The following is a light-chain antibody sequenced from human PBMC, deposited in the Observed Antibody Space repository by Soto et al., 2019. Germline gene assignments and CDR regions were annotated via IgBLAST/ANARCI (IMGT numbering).Light chain of an antibody. J-gene: IGLJ2*01. Sequence: QSALTQPPSASGSPGQSVTISCTGTSSDVGGYNFVSWYQHHPGKAPKLMIYEVSKRPSGVPDRFSGSKSGNTASLTVSGLQADDEADYYCSSYSGNYIVLLGGGTKLTVL. CDR1: SSDVGGYNF. CDR2: EVS. V-gene: IGLV2-8*01. CDR3: SSYSGNYIVL.